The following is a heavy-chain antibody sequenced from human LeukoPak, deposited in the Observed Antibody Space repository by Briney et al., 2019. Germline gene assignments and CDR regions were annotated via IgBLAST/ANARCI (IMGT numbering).Heavy chain of an antibody. CDR1: VYTVTSYD. D-gene: IGHD3-10*01. Sequence: GAPGKVSCKASVYTVTSYDMHWGRRAPGQGGKWRGVINPSGGSTSYAKKFQGRVTMTSDTSTSTVYMELSSLRSEDTAVYYCVGSTITMVRGVSNNNYGMDVWGKGPTVTVSS. J-gene: IGHJ6*04. V-gene: IGHV1-46*01. CDR2: INPSGGST. CDR3: VGSTITMVRGVSNNNYGMDV.